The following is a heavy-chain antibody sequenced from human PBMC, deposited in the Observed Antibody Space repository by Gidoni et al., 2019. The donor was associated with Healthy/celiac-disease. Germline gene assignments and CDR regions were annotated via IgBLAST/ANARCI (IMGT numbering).Heavy chain of an antibody. Sequence: QVQLVESGGGVVQPGRSLRLSCAASGFTFRSYGMHWVRPAPGKGLGWVAVISYDGSNKYYADSVKGRFTISRDNSKNTLYLQMNSLRAEDTAVYYCAKDRVPAANGFWFDPWGQGTLVTVSS. CDR2: ISYDGSNK. CDR3: AKDRVPAANGFWFDP. V-gene: IGHV3-30*18. D-gene: IGHD2-2*01. J-gene: IGHJ5*02. CDR1: GFTFRSYG.